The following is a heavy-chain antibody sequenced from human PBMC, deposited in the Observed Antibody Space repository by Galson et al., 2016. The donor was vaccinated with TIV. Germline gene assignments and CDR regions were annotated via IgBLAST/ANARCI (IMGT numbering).Heavy chain of an antibody. CDR1: GYTFTHYF. CDR3: ARERGPGCCDSTSCDGYYGFDV. D-gene: IGHD2-2*03. V-gene: IGHV1-2*05. CDR2: INPHSGGT. Sequence: CKASGYTFTHYFVHWVRQAPGQGLERMGRINPHSGGTDYAPKFQGRVTMTRDTSISTAYMDLSVLKSDDTLVYYCARERGPGCCDSTSCDGYYGFDVWGQGTTVTVSS. J-gene: IGHJ6*02.